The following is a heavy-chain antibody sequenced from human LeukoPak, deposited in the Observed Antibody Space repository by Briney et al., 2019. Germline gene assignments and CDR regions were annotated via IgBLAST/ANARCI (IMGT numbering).Heavy chain of an antibody. D-gene: IGHD6-13*01. CDR2: INPNSGGT. CDR1: GYTFTGYY. Sequence: ASVKVSCKASGYTFTGYYMHWVRQAPGQGLEWMGWINPNSGGTNYAQKFQGRVTMTRDTSISTAYMELSRLRSDGTAVYYCARLQWGSSWPSFLWGQGTLVTVSS. J-gene: IGHJ4*02. CDR3: ARLQWGSSWPSFL. V-gene: IGHV1-2*02.